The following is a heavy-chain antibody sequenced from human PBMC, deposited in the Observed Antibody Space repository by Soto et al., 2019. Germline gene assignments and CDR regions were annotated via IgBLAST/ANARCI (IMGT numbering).Heavy chain of an antibody. Sequence: GASVKVSCKASGYTFTSYAIHWVRQAPGQRLEWMGWINAGNGNTKYSQKFQGRVTITRDTSASTAYMELSSLRSEDTAIYYCARDPFYDFWSGSNWFDPWGQETPVTVSS. CDR3: ARDPFYDFWSGSNWFDP. J-gene: IGHJ5*02. CDR1: GYTFTSYA. V-gene: IGHV1-3*01. D-gene: IGHD3-3*01. CDR2: INAGNGNT.